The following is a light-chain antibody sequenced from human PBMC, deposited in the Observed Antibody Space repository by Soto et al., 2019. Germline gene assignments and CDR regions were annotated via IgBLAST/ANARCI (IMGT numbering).Light chain of an antibody. J-gene: IGLJ1*01. CDR3: TSYISDSTYV. CDR2: DVS. Sequence: QPVLTQAASGSGSPGPSSTICCTGTSPHVGRYNYVSWYQQHPGKAPKLMVYDVSNRPSWVSNRFSGSKSGITASLTISGLQAEDEADYYCTSYISDSTYVFGTGTKVTVL. CDR1: SPHVGRYNY. V-gene: IGLV2-14*01.